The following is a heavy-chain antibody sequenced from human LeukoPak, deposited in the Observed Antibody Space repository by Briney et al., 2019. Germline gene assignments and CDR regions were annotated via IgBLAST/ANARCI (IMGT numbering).Heavy chain of an antibody. CDR1: GITVSANY. CDR2: AFSDGRT. J-gene: IGHJ4*02. CDR3: ARGDFDY. Sequence: GGSLRLSCAASGITVSANYMSWVRQAPGKGLEWVSLAFSDGRTFYADSVKGRFIISRDRSKNTVFLQMSSLGAEATAVYYCARGDFDYWGQGTLVTVSS. V-gene: IGHV3-53*01.